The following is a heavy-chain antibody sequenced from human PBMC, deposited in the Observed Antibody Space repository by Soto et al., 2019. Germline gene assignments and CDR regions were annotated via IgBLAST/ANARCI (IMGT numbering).Heavy chain of an antibody. CDR2: ISASGGST. CDR3: ANRNYYAKSGYTYPYFDF. Sequence: GGSLRLSCAASGFTFSNYDMSWVRQAPGKGLDWVSTISASGGSTFYADSVKGRFTISMDNSKNTVYLQMNSLRVEDTAVYYCANRNYYAKSGYTYPYFDFWGQGSLVTVSS. CDR1: GFTFSNYD. D-gene: IGHD3-22*01. V-gene: IGHV3-23*01. J-gene: IGHJ4*02.